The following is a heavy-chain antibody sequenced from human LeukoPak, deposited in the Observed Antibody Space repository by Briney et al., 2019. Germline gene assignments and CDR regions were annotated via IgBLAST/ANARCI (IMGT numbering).Heavy chain of an antibody. J-gene: IGHJ4*02. V-gene: IGHV3-74*01. D-gene: IGHD5-12*01. CDR3: ARAGEMGYDLGY. Sequence: PGGSLRLSCAAPGFTFSSYWMHWVRQAPGKGLVWVSRINSDGSSTSYADSVKGRFAISRDNAKNTLYLQMNSLRAEDTAVYYCARAGEMGYDLGYWGQGTLVTVSS. CDR1: GFTFSSYW. CDR2: INSDGSST.